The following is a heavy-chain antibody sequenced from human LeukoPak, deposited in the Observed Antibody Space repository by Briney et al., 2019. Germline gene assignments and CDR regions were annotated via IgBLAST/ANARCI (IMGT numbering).Heavy chain of an antibody. J-gene: IGHJ4*02. CDR3: ARDGDYYGSGSSHDY. V-gene: IGHV1-18*01. CDR1: GYTFTSYG. Sequence: ASVKVSCKASGYTFTSYGISWVRQAPGQGLEWMGWISAYNGNTNYAQKLQGRVTMTTDTSTSTAYMELRRLRSDDTAVYYCARDGDYYGSGSSHDYWGQGTLVTVSS. D-gene: IGHD3-10*01. CDR2: ISAYNGNT.